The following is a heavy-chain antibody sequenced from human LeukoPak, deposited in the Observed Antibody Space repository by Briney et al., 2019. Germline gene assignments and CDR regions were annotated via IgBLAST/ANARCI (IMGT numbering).Heavy chain of an antibody. Sequence: GGSLRLSCAASGFTVSNNYMSWVRQAPGKGLEWVSVIYSGDNTYYVESVKGRFTISRDNSKNTLFLQMNRLRAEDTAVYYCAGRRVLDASFDYWGQGTLATVSS. CDR1: GFTVSNNY. V-gene: IGHV3-66*02. CDR3: AGRRVLDASFDY. D-gene: IGHD3-16*01. CDR2: IYSGDNT. J-gene: IGHJ4*02.